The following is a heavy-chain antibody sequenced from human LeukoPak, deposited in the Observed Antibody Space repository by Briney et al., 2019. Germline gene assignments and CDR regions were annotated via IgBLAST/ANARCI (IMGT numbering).Heavy chain of an antibody. CDR3: AKDRGDYTNWFDP. CDR1: GFTFSSYS. CDR2: IRYDGSNQ. J-gene: IGHJ5*02. Sequence: GGSLRLSCAASGFTFSSYSMNWVRQAPGKGLEWVAFIRYDGSNQYYADSVKGRCTISRDNSKNMLYLQIKSLRAEDTAVYFCAKDRGDYTNWFDPWGQGKLVTVSS. V-gene: IGHV3-30*02. D-gene: IGHD4-17*01.